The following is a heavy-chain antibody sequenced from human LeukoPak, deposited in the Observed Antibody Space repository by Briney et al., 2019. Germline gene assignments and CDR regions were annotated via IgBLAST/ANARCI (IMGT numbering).Heavy chain of an antibody. Sequence: SETLFLTCAVDGGSFNSYYWNWSRQPPCKGLVLIVEISHTGTTKYNPSLKSRVTISVDTSKKYFSLNLSSVTAADTAIYYCVLSYVTTMTTSDYWGQGTLVTVSS. CDR3: VLSYVTTMTTSDY. CDR2: ISHTGTT. CDR1: GGSFNSYY. V-gene: IGHV4-34*01. D-gene: IGHD4-17*01. J-gene: IGHJ4*02.